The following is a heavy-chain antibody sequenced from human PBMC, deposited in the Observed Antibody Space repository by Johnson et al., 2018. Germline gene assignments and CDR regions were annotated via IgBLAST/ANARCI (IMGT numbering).Heavy chain of an antibody. V-gene: IGHV3-48*02. CDR3: ARDMIIREAFDI. CDR1: GFTFSTYS. CDR2: ISTSTNTI. J-gene: IGHJ3*02. D-gene: IGHD5-24*01. Sequence: VQLVQSGGGLVQPGGSLRLSCAASGFTFSTYSMNWVRQAPGKGLEWISYISTSTNTIYYADSVQGRFSISIDNARNSLYLQMNSLRDDDTAVYYCARDMIIREAFDIWGQGTMVTVSS.